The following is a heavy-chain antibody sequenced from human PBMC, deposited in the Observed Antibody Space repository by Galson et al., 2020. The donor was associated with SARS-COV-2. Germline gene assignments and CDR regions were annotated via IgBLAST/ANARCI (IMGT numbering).Heavy chain of an antibody. CDR2: TYYRSQWST. Sequence: SQTLSLTCAISGDSVSSNSAAWHWIRPSPSRGLEWLGRTYYRSQWSTDYAVSVKSRITINPDTSKNQFSLQLNSVTPEDTAIYYCAGRVAGAGSLHIWGQGTMVIVSS. CDR1: GDSVSSNSAA. J-gene: IGHJ3*02. CDR3: AGRVAGAGSLHI. V-gene: IGHV6-1*01. D-gene: IGHD6-13*01.